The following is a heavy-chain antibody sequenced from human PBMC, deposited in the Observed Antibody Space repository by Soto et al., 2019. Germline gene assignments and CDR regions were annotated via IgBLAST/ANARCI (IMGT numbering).Heavy chain of an antibody. CDR1: GGTFSSYA. V-gene: IGHV1-69*06. Sequence: SVKVSCKASGGTFSSYAISWVRQAPGQGLEWMGGIIPIFGTANYAQKFQGRVTITADKSTSTAYMELSSLRSEDTAVYYCARSVLGAAEYYGMDVWGQGTTVTVSS. J-gene: IGHJ6*02. D-gene: IGHD3-10*02. CDR3: ARSVLGAAEYYGMDV. CDR2: IIPIFGTA.